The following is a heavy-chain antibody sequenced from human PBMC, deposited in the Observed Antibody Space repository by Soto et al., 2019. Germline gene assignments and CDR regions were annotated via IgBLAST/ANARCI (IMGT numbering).Heavy chain of an antibody. V-gene: IGHV1-69*14. CDR1: GGTFSSYA. Sequence: QVQLVQSGAEVRQPASSVKVSCKTSGGTFSSYAISWVRQAPGQGLEWMGGIVPIVDTSTYAQKFQGRVTITADKSTSTCYRELSSLRSDDTAVYYCVRVVAIPGYPDNWGQGTLVTVSS. D-gene: IGHD5-12*01. CDR2: IVPIVDTS. CDR3: VRVVAIPGYPDN. J-gene: IGHJ4*02.